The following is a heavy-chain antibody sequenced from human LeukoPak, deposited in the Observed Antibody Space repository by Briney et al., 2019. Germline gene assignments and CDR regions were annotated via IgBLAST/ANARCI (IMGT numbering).Heavy chain of an antibody. J-gene: IGHJ6*02. CDR1: GFTFSSYW. CDR2: INHNGNVN. D-gene: IGHD3-16*01. CDR3: ARGGGLDV. V-gene: IGHV3-7*03. Sequence: GGSLRLSCAASGFTFSSYWMNWARKAPGKGLEWVASINHNGNVNYYVDSVKGRFTISRDNAKNSPYLQMSNLRAEDSGVCFCARGGGLDVWGQGATVTVSS.